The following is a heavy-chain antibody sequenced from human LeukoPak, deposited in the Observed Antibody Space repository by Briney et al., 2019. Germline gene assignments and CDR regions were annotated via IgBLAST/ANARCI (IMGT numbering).Heavy chain of an antibody. CDR2: INHSGST. D-gene: IGHD2-2*01. CDR1: GGSFSGYY. V-gene: IGHV4-34*01. Sequence: TSETLSLTCAVYGGSFSGYYWSWIRQPPGKGLEWIGEINHSGSTNYNPSLKGRVTISVDTSKNQFSLKLSSVTAADTAVYYCARGGLNESVVTNFDYWGQGTLVTVSS. J-gene: IGHJ4*02. CDR3: ARGGLNESVVTNFDY.